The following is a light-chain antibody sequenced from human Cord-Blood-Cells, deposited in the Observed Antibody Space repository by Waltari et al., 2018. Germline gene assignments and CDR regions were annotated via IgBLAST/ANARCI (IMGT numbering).Light chain of an antibody. J-gene: IGKJ5*01. V-gene: IGKV3-11*01. Sequence: EIVLTQSPAPLSLSPGERATLSCRASQSVSSYLAWYQQKPGQAPRPLIYYASNRATGIPARFSGSGSGTDFTLTISSLEPEDFAVYYCQQRSNWPPITFGQGTRLEIK. CDR3: QQRSNWPPIT. CDR1: QSVSSY. CDR2: YAS.